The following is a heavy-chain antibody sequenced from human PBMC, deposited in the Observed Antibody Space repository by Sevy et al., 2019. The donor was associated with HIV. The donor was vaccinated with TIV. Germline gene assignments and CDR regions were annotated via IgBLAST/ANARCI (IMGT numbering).Heavy chain of an antibody. CDR2: INHSGST. J-gene: IGHJ4*02. D-gene: IGHD3-22*01. CDR1: GGSFSGYY. V-gene: IGHV4-34*01. Sequence: SETLSLTCAVYGGSFSGYYWSWIRQPPGKGLEWIGEINHSGSTNYNPSLKSRVTISVDTSKNQFSLKLSSVTAADTAVYYCATKGAVYYYDSSGYYQWFDYWGQGTLVTVSS. CDR3: ATKGAVYYYDSSGYYQWFDY.